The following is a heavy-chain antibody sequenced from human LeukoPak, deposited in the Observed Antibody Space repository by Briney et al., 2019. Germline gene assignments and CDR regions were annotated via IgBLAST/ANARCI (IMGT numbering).Heavy chain of an antibody. CDR3: ARADLYYYYGMDV. J-gene: IGHJ6*02. Sequence: PGRSLRLSCAASGFTFSSYAMHWVRQAPGKGLEYVSAISSNGGSTYYANSVKGRFTISRDNSKNTLYLQMGSLRAEDMAVYYCARADLYYYYGMDVWGQGTTVTVSS. CDR1: GFTFSSYA. CDR2: ISSNGGST. V-gene: IGHV3-64*01.